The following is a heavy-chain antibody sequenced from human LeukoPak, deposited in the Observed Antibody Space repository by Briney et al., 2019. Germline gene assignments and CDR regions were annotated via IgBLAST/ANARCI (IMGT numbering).Heavy chain of an antibody. V-gene: IGHV4-34*01. D-gene: IGHD6-6*01. CDR3: ARDLTDSSSSLGY. CDR2: INHSGST. CDR1: GGSFSGYY. Sequence: SETLSLTCAVYGGSFSGYYWSWIRKPPGKGLEWIGEINHSGSTNYNPSLKSRVTISVDTSKNQFSLKLSSVTAADTAVYYCARDLTDSSSSLGYWGQGTLVTVSS. J-gene: IGHJ4*02.